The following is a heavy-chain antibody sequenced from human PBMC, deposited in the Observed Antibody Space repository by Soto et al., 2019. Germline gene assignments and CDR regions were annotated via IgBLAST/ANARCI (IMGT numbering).Heavy chain of an antibody. CDR3: TRDQVFLEWIPRGGLDV. V-gene: IGHV3-23*01. CDR1: GFTFRKYV. J-gene: IGHJ6*02. D-gene: IGHD3-3*01. CDR2: LISTGGST. Sequence: EVQLLESGGGLAQPGGSLRLSCAVSGFTFRKYVMTWVRQAPGKGLKWVSSLISTGGSTYYADSLKGRFTVSRDNSKNIHFLHMNSLRAEDKAIYYCTRDQVFLEWIPRGGLDVWGPGTRVAVS.